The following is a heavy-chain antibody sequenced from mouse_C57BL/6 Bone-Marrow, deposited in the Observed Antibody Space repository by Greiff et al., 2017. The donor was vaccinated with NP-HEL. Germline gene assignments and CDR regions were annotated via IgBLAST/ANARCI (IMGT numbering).Heavy chain of an antibody. D-gene: IGHD2-4*01. CDR1: DSEVFPIAY. CDR3: ARLDYDGFAY. J-gene: IGHJ3*01. V-gene: IGHV15-2*01. Sequence: VKLQESGSELRSPGSSVKLSCKDFDSEVFPIAYMSWVRQKPGHGFEWIGGILPSIGRTIYGEKFEDKATLDADTLSNTAYLELNSLTSEDSAIYYCARLDYDGFAYWGQGTLVTVSA. CDR2: ILPSIGRT.